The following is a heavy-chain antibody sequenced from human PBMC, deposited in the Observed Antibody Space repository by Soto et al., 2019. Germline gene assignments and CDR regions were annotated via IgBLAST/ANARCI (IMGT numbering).Heavy chain of an antibody. CDR2: IYYSGST. CDR1: GGSISSGGYY. J-gene: IGHJ6*02. V-gene: IGHV4-31*03. D-gene: IGHD3-9*01. CDR3: ARGPYYDILTGYSSYYYYYGMDV. Sequence: PSETLSLTCTVSGGSISSGGYYWCWIRQHPGKGLEWMGYIYYSGSTYYNPSLKSRVTISVDTSKNQFSLKLSAVTAADTAVYYCARGPYYDILTGYSSYYYYYGMDVWGQGTTVTVSS.